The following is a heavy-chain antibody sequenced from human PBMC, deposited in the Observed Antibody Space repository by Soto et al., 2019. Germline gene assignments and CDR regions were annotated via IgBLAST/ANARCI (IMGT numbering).Heavy chain of an antibody. D-gene: IGHD2-8*01. CDR2: ISGYNGDT. J-gene: IGHJ6*02. CDR3: AKNGQPPYYYYGLDV. CDR1: GYTFTGYY. V-gene: IGHV1-18*04. Sequence: ASVKVSCKASGYTFTGYYMHWVRQAPGQGLEWMGWISGYNGDTNYAQKFQGRVSMTIDTSTTTAYMELRSLTSDDTAVYYCAKNGQPPYYYYGLDVWGQGTKVTV.